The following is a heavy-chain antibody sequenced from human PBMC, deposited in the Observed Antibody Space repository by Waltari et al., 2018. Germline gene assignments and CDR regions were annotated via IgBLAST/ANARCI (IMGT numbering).Heavy chain of an antibody. V-gene: IGHV3-11*01. CDR2: IIGPGSVM. CDR1: GIPMGDHY. CDR3: ARDWRNGASDI. Sequence: QAQLVESGGGLVKPGEPLRLSCRAPGIPMGDHYLIWVRQVTGKGLEWLSYIIGPGSVMYYAAFVKGRFTVSRDNTENSLYLQMNSLRAEDTALYSCARDWRNGASDIWGQGTMVVVSS. J-gene: IGHJ3*02.